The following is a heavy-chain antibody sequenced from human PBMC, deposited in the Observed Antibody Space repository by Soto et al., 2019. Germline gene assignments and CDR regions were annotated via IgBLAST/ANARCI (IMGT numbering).Heavy chain of an antibody. CDR1: GFTFSSYS. D-gene: IGHD3-22*01. Sequence: PGGSLRLSCAASGFTFSSYSMNWVHQAPGKGLEWVSYISSSSSTIYYADSVKGRFTISRDNAKNSLYLQMNSLRDEDTAVYYCGGDSSGYYYPDVFDIWGQGTMVTVSS. J-gene: IGHJ3*02. CDR2: ISSSSSTI. CDR3: GGDSSGYYYPDVFDI. V-gene: IGHV3-48*02.